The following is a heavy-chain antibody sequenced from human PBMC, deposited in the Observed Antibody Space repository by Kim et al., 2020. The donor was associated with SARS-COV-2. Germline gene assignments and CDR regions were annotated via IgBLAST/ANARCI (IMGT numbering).Heavy chain of an antibody. CDR2: I. CDR3: AGGGGNLDF. J-gene: IGHJ4*02. V-gene: IGHV3-48*02. Sequence: IYHADAVKGRFTISRDNAKNSLYLQMNSLRDEHMAVYYCAGGGGNLDFWGQGTLVTVSS. D-gene: IGHD1-1*01.